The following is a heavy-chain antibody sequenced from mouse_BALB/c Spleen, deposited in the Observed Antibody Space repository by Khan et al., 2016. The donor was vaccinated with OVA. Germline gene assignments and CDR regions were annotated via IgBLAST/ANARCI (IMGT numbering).Heavy chain of an antibody. V-gene: IGHV2-9*02. CDR1: GFSLSNYG. CDR3: ARAFYDGAWFAY. D-gene: IGHD2-3*01. CDR2: IWAGGST. J-gene: IGHJ3*01. Sequence: VQLQESGPGLVAPSQTLSITCTVSGFSLSNYGVHWVRQPPGKGLEWLGEIWAGGSTNHNSALMSRLTISQDNSKSQVFLKMNSMQTDDTAMYNCARAFYDGAWFAYWGQGTLVTVSA.